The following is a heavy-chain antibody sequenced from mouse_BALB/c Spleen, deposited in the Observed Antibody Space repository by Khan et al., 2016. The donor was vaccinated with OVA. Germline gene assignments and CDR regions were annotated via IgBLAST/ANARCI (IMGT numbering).Heavy chain of an antibody. V-gene: IGHV5-6-5*01. D-gene: IGHD1-1*02. CDR3: ARDYWFVY. CDR1: GFTFRNYA. Sequence: EVLLVESGGGLVKPGGSLKVSCAASGFTFRNYAMSWVRQTPEKRLEWVASISSGGNTYYPDNVKGRFTISRDNARNILYLQMSSLRSEDTAMYYCARDYWFVYWGQGTLVTVSA. J-gene: IGHJ3*01. CDR2: ISSGGNT.